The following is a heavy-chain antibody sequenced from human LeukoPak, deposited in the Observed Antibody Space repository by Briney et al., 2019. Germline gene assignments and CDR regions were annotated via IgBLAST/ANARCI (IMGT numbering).Heavy chain of an antibody. CDR3: AKDTFGGVYAFDI. V-gene: IGHV3-9*01. J-gene: IGHJ3*02. CDR2: ISWNSGHI. Sequence: GGSLRLSCAASGFTFDSYAMHWVRQAPGKGLEWVSGISWNSGHIGYADSVKGRFTISRDNAKNSLYLQMNSLRAEDTALYYCAKDTFGGVYAFDIWGQGTMVTVSS. D-gene: IGHD3-16*01. CDR1: GFTFDSYA.